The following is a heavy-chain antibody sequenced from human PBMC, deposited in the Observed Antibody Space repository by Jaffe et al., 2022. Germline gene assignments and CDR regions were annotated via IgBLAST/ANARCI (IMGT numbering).Heavy chain of an antibody. V-gene: IGHV4-59*01. D-gene: IGHD5-12*01. CDR3: ATNTHKWLRLQYYYYMDV. J-gene: IGHJ6*03. CDR1: GGSISSYY. CDR2: IYYSGST. Sequence: QVQLQESGPGLVKPSETLSLTCTVSGGSISSYYWSWIRQPPGKGLEWIGYIYYSGSTNYNPSLKSRVTISVDTSKNQFSLKLSSVTAADTAVYYCATNTHKWLRLQYYYYMDVWGKGTTVTVSS.